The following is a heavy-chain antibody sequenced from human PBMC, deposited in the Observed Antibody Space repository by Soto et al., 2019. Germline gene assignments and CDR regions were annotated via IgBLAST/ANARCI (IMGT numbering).Heavy chain of an antibody. CDR3: ARGSDYGGNWRYYFDY. V-gene: IGHV1-2*04. D-gene: IGHD4-17*01. Sequence: ASVKVSCKASGYTFTGYYMHWVRQAPGQGLEWMGWINPNSGGTNYAQKFQGWVTMTRDTSISTAYMELSRLRSDDTAVYYCARGSDYGGNWRYYFDYWGQGTLVTVSS. J-gene: IGHJ4*02. CDR2: INPNSGGT. CDR1: GYTFTGYY.